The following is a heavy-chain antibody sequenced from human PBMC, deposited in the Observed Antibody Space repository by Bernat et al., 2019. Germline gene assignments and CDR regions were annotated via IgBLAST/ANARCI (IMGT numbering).Heavy chain of an antibody. V-gene: IGHV3-7*01. CDR2: MNPDGSEK. CDR1: GLTVNSSW. Sequence: EVQLVESGGGLVQPGGSLRLSCVVSGLTVNSSWMNWVRQAPGKGLEWVASMNPDGSEKWYVDSVKGRFTISRDNDKNSLSLQMNSLRAEDTAVFYCARDRAFKSFDYWGQGTLVTVSS. D-gene: IGHD3-3*02. J-gene: IGHJ4*02. CDR3: ARDRAFKSFDY.